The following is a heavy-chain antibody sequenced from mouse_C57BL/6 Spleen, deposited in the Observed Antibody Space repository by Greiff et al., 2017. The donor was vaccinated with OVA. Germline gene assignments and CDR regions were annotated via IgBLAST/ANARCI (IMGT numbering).Heavy chain of an antibody. V-gene: IGHV5-4*01. CDR2: ISDGGSYT. J-gene: IGHJ2*01. Sequence: EVQGVESGGGLVKPGGSLKLSCAASGFTFSSYAMSWVRQTPEKRLEWVATISDGGSYTYYPDNVKGRFTISRDNAKNNLYLQMSQLKSEDTAMYYCAREGYDGYYLYYFDYWGQGTTLTVSS. CDR3: AREGYDGYYLYYFDY. CDR1: GFTFSSYA. D-gene: IGHD2-3*01.